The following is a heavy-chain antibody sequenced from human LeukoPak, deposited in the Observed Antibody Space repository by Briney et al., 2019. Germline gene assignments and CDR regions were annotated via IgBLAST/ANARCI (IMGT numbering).Heavy chain of an antibody. J-gene: IGHJ4*02. V-gene: IGHV3-23*01. CDR3: AKDRTDYDILTGQYYFDY. CDR2: ITGSAYST. CDR1: GFIFRTYG. Sequence: GGSLRLSCAASGFIFRTYGMSWVRQAPGEGLEWVSSITGSAYSTYYADSVRGRFTISRDSSKNTLYLQMNSLRAEDTAVYYCAKDRTDYDILTGQYYFDYWGQGTLVTVSS. D-gene: IGHD3-9*01.